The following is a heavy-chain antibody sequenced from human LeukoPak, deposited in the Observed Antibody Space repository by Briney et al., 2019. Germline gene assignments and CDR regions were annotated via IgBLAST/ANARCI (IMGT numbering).Heavy chain of an antibody. V-gene: IGHV3-33*01. CDR1: GFTFSSYG. Sequence: PGGSLRLSCAASGFTFSSYGMHWVRQAPGKGLEWVAVIWYDGSNKYYADSVKGRFTISRDNSKNTLYLQMNSLRAEDTAVYYCARDGWSGVRRLPSYWGQGTLVTVSS. D-gene: IGHD3-3*01. J-gene: IGHJ4*02. CDR2: IWYDGSNK. CDR3: ARDGWSGVRRLPSY.